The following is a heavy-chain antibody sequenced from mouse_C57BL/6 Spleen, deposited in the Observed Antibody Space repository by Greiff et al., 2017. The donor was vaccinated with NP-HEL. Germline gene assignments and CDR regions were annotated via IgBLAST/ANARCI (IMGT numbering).Heavy chain of an antibody. CDR1: GYAFSSSW. CDR2: SYPGDGDT. CDR3: ATLGDSWYFDV. D-gene: IGHD4-1*01. Sequence: QVQLKESGPELVKPGASVKISWKASGYAFSSSWMNWVKQRPGKGLEWIGRSYPGDGDTNYNGKFKGKATLTADKSSSTAYMQLSSLTSEDSAVYFCATLGDSWYFDVWGTGTTVTVSS. J-gene: IGHJ1*03. V-gene: IGHV1-82*01.